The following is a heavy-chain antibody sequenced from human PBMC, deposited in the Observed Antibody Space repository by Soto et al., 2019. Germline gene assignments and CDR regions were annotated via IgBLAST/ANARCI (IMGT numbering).Heavy chain of an antibody. V-gene: IGHV1-18*01. CDR3: ARDPGAASFDF. Sequence: QVHLVQSGAEVKKPGASVKVSCKASGYTFTNYGISWVRQAPGEGLEWVGWINTSNDNKLYAQKLQGRLTLTTDTSTSTAYMDLTTLRYDDTAVYFCARDPGAASFDFWAQGTLVTVSS. CDR2: INTSNDNK. CDR1: GYTFTNYG. D-gene: IGHD2-15*01. J-gene: IGHJ4*02.